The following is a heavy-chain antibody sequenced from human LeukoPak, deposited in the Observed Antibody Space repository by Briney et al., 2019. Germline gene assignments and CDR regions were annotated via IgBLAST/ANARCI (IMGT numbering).Heavy chain of an antibody. CDR3: ANLGYYYDSSGYYYHYYMDV. D-gene: IGHD3-22*01. CDR2: IRYDGSNK. V-gene: IGHV3-30*02. J-gene: IGHJ6*03. Sequence: PGGSLRLSCAASGFTFSSYGMHWVRQAPGKGLEWVAFIRYDGSNKYYADSVKGRFTISRDNSKNTLYLQMNSLRAEDTAVYYCANLGYYYDSSGYYYHYYMDVWGKGTTVTISS. CDR1: GFTFSSYG.